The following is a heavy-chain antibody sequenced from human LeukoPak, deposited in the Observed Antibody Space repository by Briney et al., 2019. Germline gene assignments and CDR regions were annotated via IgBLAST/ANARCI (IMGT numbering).Heavy chain of an antibody. CDR1: GGSISSSSYY. D-gene: IGHD4-23*01. V-gene: IGHV4-39*07. CDR2: IYYSGST. CDR3: ASARGTVAPGY. Sequence: SETLSLTCTVSGGSISSSSYYWGWIRQPPGKGPEWIGSIYYSGSTYYNPSLKSRVTISVDTSKNQFSLKLSSVTAADTAVYYCASARGTVAPGYWGQGTLVTVCS. J-gene: IGHJ4*02.